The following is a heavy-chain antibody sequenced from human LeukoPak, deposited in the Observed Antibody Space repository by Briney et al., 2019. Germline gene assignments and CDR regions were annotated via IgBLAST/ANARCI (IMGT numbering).Heavy chain of an antibody. CDR3: ARGYYGSGSHCCHMDV. D-gene: IGHD3-10*01. J-gene: IGHJ6*03. CDR2: INHSGIT. V-gene: IGHV4-34*01. CDR1: VGSFSGYY. Sequence: SETLPLTCAVYVGSFSGYYWSWIRQPPGKGLEWIGEINHSGITNYNSSLKSRVTISVDTSKNQFSLKLSSVTAADTAVYYCARGYYGSGSHCCHMDVWGKGTTITVS.